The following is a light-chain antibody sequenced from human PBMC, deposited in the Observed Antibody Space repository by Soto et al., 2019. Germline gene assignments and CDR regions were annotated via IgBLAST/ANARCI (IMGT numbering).Light chain of an antibody. V-gene: IGKV3-11*01. Sequence: EIVLTQSPATLSLSPGERATLSCRASQSINRHLAWYRQKPGQAPRLLIYDASNRATGIPARFSGSGSGTDFTLTISSLEPEDFATYYCLQDYSFPRTFGGGTKVDIK. CDR3: LQDYSFPRT. CDR2: DAS. J-gene: IGKJ4*01. CDR1: QSINRH.